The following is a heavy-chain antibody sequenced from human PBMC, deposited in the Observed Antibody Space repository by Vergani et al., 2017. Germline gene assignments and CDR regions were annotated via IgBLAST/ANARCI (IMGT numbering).Heavy chain of an antibody. CDR2: INTNTGNP. Sequence: QVQLVQSGAEVKKPGASVKVSCKASGYTFTSYDINWVRQATGQGLEWMGWINTNTGNPTYAQGFTGRFVFSLDTSVSTAYLQISSLKAEDTAVYYCARVGGDCSGGSCYSQAHWGQGTLVTVSS. V-gene: IGHV7-4-1*02. CDR3: ARVGGDCSGGSCYSQAH. D-gene: IGHD2-15*01. J-gene: IGHJ4*02. CDR1: GYTFTSYD.